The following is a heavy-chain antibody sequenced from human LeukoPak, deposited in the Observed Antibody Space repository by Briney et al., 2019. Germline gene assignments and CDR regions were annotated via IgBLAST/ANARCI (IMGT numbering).Heavy chain of an antibody. V-gene: IGHV3-21*01. Sequence: PGGSLRLSCAASGFTFSSYSMNWVRQAPGKGLEWVSSISSSSSYIYYADSVKGRFTISRDNAKNSLYLQMNSLRAEDTAVYYCARGSFGYDSSGYYLYYYYYYGMDVWGQGTMVTVSS. D-gene: IGHD3-22*01. J-gene: IGHJ6*02. CDR1: GFTFSSYS. CDR3: ARGSFGYDSSGYYLYYYYYYGMDV. CDR2: ISSSSSYI.